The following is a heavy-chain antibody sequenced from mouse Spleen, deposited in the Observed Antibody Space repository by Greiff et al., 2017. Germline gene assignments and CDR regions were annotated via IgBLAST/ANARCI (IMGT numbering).Heavy chain of an antibody. CDR2: IDPANGNT. V-gene: IGHV14-3*02. CDR3: ARSYYRYDGAAWFAY. CDR1: GFNIKDTY. Sequence: VQLKQSGAELVKPGASVKLSCTASGFNIKDTYMHWVKQRPEQGLEWIGRIDPANGNTKYDPKFQGKATITADTSSNTAYLQLSSLTSEDTAVYYCARSYYRYDGAAWFAYWGQGTLVTVSA. D-gene: IGHD2-14*01. J-gene: IGHJ3*01.